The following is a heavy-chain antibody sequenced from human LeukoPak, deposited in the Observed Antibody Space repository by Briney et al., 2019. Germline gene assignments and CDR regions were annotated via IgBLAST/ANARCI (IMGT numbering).Heavy chain of an antibody. CDR3: ARDLPFDL. V-gene: IGHV3-7*03. CDR1: GFIFNKYW. CDR2: IKQNGGEI. J-gene: IGHJ4*02. Sequence: GGSLRLSCAASGFIFNKYWMTWVRQAPGEAPVWVANIKQNGGEIHYLDSVKGRFTISRDDAKNSLYLQMNSLRVEDTARYFCARDLPFDLWGQGTLVTVSS.